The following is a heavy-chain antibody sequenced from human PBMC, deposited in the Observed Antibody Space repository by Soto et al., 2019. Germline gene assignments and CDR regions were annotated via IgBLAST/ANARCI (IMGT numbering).Heavy chain of an antibody. CDR1: GYTFTSYG. CDR3: ARVGYYDFWSGYLFRGYYFDY. Sequence: QVQLVQSGAEVKKPGASVKVSCKASGYTFTSYGISWVRQAPGQGLEWMGWISAYNGNTNYAQKLQGRVTMTTDTSTSTAYMELRSLRSDDTAVYYCARVGYYDFWSGYLFRGYYFDYWGQGTLVTVSS. CDR2: ISAYNGNT. D-gene: IGHD3-3*01. V-gene: IGHV1-18*04. J-gene: IGHJ4*02.